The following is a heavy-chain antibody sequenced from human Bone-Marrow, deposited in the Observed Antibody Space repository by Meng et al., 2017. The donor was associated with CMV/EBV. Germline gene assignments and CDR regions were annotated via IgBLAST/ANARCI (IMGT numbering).Heavy chain of an antibody. V-gene: IGHV4-59*02. CDR3: ARGGGYSYDLDS. Sequence: SETLSLTCTVSGGSVNNYYWNWIRQPPGKGLEWIGYIYYSGSANYNPSLKSRVTISLDTSKNQISLRLKSVTTADTAVYYCARGGGYSYDLDSWDQGTLVTVSS. CDR2: IYYSGSA. J-gene: IGHJ4*02. CDR1: GGSVNNYY. D-gene: IGHD5-18*01.